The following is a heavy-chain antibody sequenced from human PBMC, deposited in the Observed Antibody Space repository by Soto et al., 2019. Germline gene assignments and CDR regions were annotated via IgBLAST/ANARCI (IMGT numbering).Heavy chain of an antibody. CDR1: GFTFSSYD. J-gene: IGHJ4*02. CDR3: ARAIGPTLFDY. V-gene: IGHV3-13*04. CDR2: IGTTGDT. Sequence: GGSLRLSCSASGFTFSSYDMHWVRQGTGKGLEWVSAIGTTGDTYYAGSVKGRFTISRENAKNSLYLQMNSLRAGDTAIYFCARAIGPTLFDYWGQGTLVTV. D-gene: IGHD3-22*01.